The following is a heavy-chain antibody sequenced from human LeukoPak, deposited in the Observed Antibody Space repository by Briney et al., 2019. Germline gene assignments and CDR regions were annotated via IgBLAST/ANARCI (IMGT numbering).Heavy chain of an antibody. CDR2: MKPNSGNT. V-gene: IGHV1-8*01. CDR3: ARPGAAAGFAY. Sequence: ASVKVSCKASGYSFSSYDINWVRQAPGQGLEWMGLMKPNSGNTDSAQKFQGRITMTTNTSIETAHMELSSLRSEDTAVYYCARPGAAAGFAYWGQGTLVTVSS. D-gene: IGHD6-13*01. J-gene: IGHJ4*02. CDR1: GYSFSSYD.